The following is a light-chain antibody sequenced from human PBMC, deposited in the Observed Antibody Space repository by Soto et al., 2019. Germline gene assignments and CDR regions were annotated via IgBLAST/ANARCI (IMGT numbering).Light chain of an antibody. Sequence: EIVLPQSPGSLSLSPGQRATLSCRASQSVDTTFFAWYQKKPGQAPRLLIYVASKRATGIPDRFSGSGSGTDFTLIISRLEPEDFAVYSCQQYMSAVTFGQGTKVEIK. V-gene: IGKV3-20*01. CDR1: QSVDTTF. J-gene: IGKJ1*01. CDR3: QQYMSAVT. CDR2: VAS.